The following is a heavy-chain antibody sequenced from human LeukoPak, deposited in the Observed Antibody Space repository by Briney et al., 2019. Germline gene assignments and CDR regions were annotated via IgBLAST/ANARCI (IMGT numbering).Heavy chain of an antibody. CDR3: ARDFLRYSSSPDAFDI. D-gene: IGHD6-13*01. V-gene: IGHV3-7*01. Sequence: PGGSLRLSCAASGFTFSSYWMSWVRQAPGKGLEWVANIKQDGSEKYYVDSVKGRFTISRDNAKNSLYLQMNSLRAEDTAVYYCARDFLRYSSSPDAFDIWGQGTMVTVSS. J-gene: IGHJ3*02. CDR1: GFTFSSYW. CDR2: IKQDGSEK.